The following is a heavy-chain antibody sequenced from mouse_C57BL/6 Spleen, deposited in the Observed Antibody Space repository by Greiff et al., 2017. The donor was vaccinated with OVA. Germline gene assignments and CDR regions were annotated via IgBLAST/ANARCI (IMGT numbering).Heavy chain of an antibody. CDR3: ARVKLTFDY. D-gene: IGHD1-1*01. Sequence: EVQGVESGGGLVKPGGSLKLSCAASGFTFSSYAMSWVRQTPEKRLEWVATISDGGSYTYYPDNVKGRFTISRDNAKNNLYLQMSHLKSEDTAMYYCARVKLTFDYWGQGTTLTVSS. CDR1: GFTFSSYA. J-gene: IGHJ2*01. CDR2: ISDGGSYT. V-gene: IGHV5-4*01.